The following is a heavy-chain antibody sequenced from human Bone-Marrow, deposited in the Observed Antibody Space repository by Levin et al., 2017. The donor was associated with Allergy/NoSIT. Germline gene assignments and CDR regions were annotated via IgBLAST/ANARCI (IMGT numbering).Heavy chain of an antibody. CDR2: ISSDGSNE. Sequence: SLKISCAASEFTFSTYAMHWVRQAPGKGLEWVAVISSDGSNEYYADSVKGRFTISRDNSKNTLYLQMNSLRGEDTAVYYCAREKVTMVVEIIESYFDYWGQGTLVTVSS. D-gene: IGHD2-15*01. J-gene: IGHJ4*02. CDR3: AREKVTMVVEIIESYFDY. V-gene: IGHV3-30-3*01. CDR1: EFTFSTYA.